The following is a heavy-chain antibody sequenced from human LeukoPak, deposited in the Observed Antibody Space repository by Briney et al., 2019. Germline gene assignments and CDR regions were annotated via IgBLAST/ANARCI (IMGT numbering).Heavy chain of an antibody. CDR3: ARHTTYGYSYGYDY. Sequence: SETLSLTCTVSGGSISSSSYYWGWIRQPPGKGLERIGSIYYSGSTYYNPSLKSRVTISVDTSKNQFSLKLSSVTAADTAVYYCARHTTYGYSYGYDYWGQGTLVTVSS. CDR2: IYYSGST. D-gene: IGHD5-18*01. J-gene: IGHJ4*02. V-gene: IGHV4-39*01. CDR1: GGSISSSSYY.